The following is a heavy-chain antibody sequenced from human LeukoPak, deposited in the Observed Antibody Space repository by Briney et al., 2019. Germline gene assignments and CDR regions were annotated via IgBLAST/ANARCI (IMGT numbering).Heavy chain of an antibody. CDR1: GYTFTDYY. CDR2: VDPEDGET. V-gene: IGHV1-69-2*01. J-gene: IGHJ5*02. D-gene: IGHD2-2*01. Sequence: GASVKVSCKVSGYTFTDYYKHWVQQAPGKGLEWMGLVDPEDGETIYAEKFQGRVTITADTSTDTAYMELSSLRSEDTAVYYCATLWPPDIVVVPAAISAPPNWFDPWGQGTLVTVSS. CDR3: ATLWPPDIVVVPAAISAPPNWFDP.